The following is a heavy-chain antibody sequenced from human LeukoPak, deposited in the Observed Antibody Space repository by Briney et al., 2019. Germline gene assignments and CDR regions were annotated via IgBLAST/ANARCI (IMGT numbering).Heavy chain of an antibody. D-gene: IGHD3-16*02. Sequence: SGGSLRLSCAASGFTFSTYAIHWVRQAPGKGLEWVAVIWFDGSEQYYADSVKGRLIISRDNSKSTSNLQLNSLRAEDTAVYYCAREGDSRWGELSPWGQGTLVTVSS. CDR3: AREGDSRWGELSP. CDR2: IWFDGSEQ. V-gene: IGHV3-33*01. J-gene: IGHJ1*01. CDR1: GFTFSTYA.